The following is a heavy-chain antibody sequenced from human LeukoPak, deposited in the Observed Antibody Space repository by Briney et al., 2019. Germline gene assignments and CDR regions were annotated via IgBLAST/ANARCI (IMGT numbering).Heavy chain of an antibody. J-gene: IGHJ4*02. V-gene: IGHV3-7*03. CDR2: IRQDGDTK. Sequence: PGGSLRLSCAASGFPFNAYWMTWVRQAPGKGLEWVANIRQDGDTKYYVDSVKGRFTISRDKSKNTLYLQMNSLRAEDTAIYYCAKEFFDSQQLVPYFDYWGQGTLVTVSS. D-gene: IGHD6-13*01. CDR3: AKEFFDSQQLVPYFDY. CDR1: GFPFNAYW.